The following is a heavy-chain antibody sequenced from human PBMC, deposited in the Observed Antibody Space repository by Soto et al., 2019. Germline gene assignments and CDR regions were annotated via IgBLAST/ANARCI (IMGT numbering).Heavy chain of an antibody. D-gene: IGHD4-4*01. CDR2: IDSDGSTT. V-gene: IGHV3-74*01. Sequence: EVQLVESGGGLVQPGGSLRLSCAASGFTFSVYWMHWVRQAPGKGLVWVSRIDSDGSTTSYADSVKGRFTISRDNAKSTLYVQMTSLRADDTAVYYCARPGYSNCGPGVDVWGQGTRVTVSS. J-gene: IGHJ6*02. CDR3: ARPGYSNCGPGVDV. CDR1: GFTFSVYW.